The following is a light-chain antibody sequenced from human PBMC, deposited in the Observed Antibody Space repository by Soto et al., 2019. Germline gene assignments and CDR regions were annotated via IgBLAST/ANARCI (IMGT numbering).Light chain of an antibody. CDR1: QSVSSSY. Sequence: EIVLTQSPGTLSLSPGERATLSCRASQSVSSSYLAWYQQKPGQAPRPLIYGASSRAIGIPDRFSGSGSGTDFTLTISRLEPEDFAVYYCQQYGSSPWRFGQGTKGEIK. V-gene: IGKV3-20*01. CDR2: GAS. J-gene: IGKJ1*01. CDR3: QQYGSSPWR.